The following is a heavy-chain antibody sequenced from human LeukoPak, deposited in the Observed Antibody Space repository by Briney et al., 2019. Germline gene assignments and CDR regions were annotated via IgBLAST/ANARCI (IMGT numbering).Heavy chain of an antibody. Sequence: PGGSLRLSCAASGFTFSSYSMNWVRQAPGKGLEWVSSISSSSSYIYYADSVKGRFTISRDNAKNSPYLQMNSLRAEDTAVYYCARDNSVGSVGDIAWWFDPWGQGTLVTVSS. V-gene: IGHV3-21*01. J-gene: IGHJ5*02. CDR2: ISSSSSYI. D-gene: IGHD3-16*02. CDR3: ARDNSVGSVGDIAWWFDP. CDR1: GFTFSSYS.